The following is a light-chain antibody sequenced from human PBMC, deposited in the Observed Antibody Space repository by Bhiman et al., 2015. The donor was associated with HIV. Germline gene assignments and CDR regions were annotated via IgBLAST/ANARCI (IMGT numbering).Light chain of an antibody. CDR1: SSTIGNNY. J-gene: IGLJ1*01. CDR3: GTWDSSLSAGGV. Sequence: QSVLTQPPSMSAAPGQTVTISCSGTSSTIGNNYVSWYQQFPGTAPRLLIYDNDKRPSGIPDRFSASKSGTSATLGITGLQTGDEADYYCGTWDSSLSAGGVFGTGTKVTVL. V-gene: IGLV1-51*01. CDR2: DND.